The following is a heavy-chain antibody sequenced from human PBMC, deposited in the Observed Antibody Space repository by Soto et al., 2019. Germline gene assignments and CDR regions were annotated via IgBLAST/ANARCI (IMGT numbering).Heavy chain of an antibody. V-gene: IGHV1-2*06. Sequence: ASVKVSCKTSGYIFTDFHIHWLRQAPGQGLEWMGRISPRNGDTHYAQKFHDTVTMTRHMSTSTVYMEMKTLRSDDTAIFFCARNKLTSGIDYFDSWGQGTLVTVSS. J-gene: IGHJ4*02. CDR2: ISPRNGDT. CDR1: GYIFTDFH. CDR3: ARNKLTSGIDYFDS. D-gene: IGHD5-12*01.